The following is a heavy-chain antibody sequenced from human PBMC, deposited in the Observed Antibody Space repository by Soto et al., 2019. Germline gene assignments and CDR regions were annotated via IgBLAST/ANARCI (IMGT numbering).Heavy chain of an antibody. D-gene: IGHD4-17*01. Sequence: LRPSDAASGCGFSLIWVHWVRQAPGKGLVWVSRMFTDVSTTYYADSVKGRFTISRANAKSTLYLQMNSLRDEDTAVYYCGRANTAYGNFDSWGQGTRGPFAS. CDR2: MFTDVSTT. V-gene: IGHV3-74*01. J-gene: IGHJ4*02. CDR1: GCGFSLIW. CDR3: GRANTAYGNFDS.